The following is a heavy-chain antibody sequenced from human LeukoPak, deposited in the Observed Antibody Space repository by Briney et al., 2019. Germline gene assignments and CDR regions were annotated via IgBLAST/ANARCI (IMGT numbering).Heavy chain of an antibody. CDR3: VRDLAAEGYFDS. J-gene: IGHJ4*02. D-gene: IGHD2-15*01. CDR2: ISSSTSYI. Sequence: GGSLRLSCAASGFTFSSYSMNWVRQAPGKGLEWVSSISSSTSYIYYGDSVKGRFTISRDNAKNSLYLQMNSLRAEDTAVYYCVRDLAAEGYFDSCGQGTLVAVSS. V-gene: IGHV3-21*01. CDR1: GFTFSSYS.